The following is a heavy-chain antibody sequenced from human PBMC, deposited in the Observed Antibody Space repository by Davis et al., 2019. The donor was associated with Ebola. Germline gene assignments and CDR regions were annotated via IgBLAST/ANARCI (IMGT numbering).Heavy chain of an antibody. Sequence: SEILSLTCTVSGGSISSGGYYWSWIRQHPGKGLEWIGYIYYSGSTYYNPSLKSRVTISVDTSKNQFSLKLSSVTAADTAVYYCARVGPAALDYWGQGTLVTVSS. CDR1: GGSISSGGYY. CDR3: ARVGPAALDY. D-gene: IGHD2-2*01. V-gene: IGHV4-31*03. J-gene: IGHJ4*02. CDR2: IYYSGST.